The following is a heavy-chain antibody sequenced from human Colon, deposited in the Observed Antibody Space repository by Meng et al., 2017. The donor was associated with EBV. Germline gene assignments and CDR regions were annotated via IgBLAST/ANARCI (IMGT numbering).Heavy chain of an antibody. Sequence: QSVEFGSEFKKPGASVKVSCKASGYTFTSYTMNWVRQAPGQGLEWMGRINPNSGGTNYAQKFQGRVSMTRDTSISTAYMELSSPRSDDTAVFYCARVPTHSRSTSCYPFDFDYWGQGTLVTVSS. J-gene: IGHJ4*02. CDR1: GYTFTSYT. V-gene: IGHV1-2*06. CDR3: ARVPTHSRSTSCYPFDFDY. CDR2: INPNSGGT. D-gene: IGHD2-2*01.